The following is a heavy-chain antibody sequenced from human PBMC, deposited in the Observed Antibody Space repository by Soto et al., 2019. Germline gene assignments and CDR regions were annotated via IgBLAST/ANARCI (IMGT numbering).Heavy chain of an antibody. CDR1: GFSFSTYN. V-gene: IGHV3-21*02. CDR2: INGRSNYK. Sequence: EVQVVESGGGLVKPGGSLRLSCATSGFSFSTYNMNWVRQAPGKGLEWGSSINGRSNYKYYTDSVKGRFAISRDNPKNSLYLQMDSLRVEDTAVYYRVREDGLVGSNSAFDYWGQGTLVTVSS. J-gene: IGHJ4*02. CDR3: VREDGLVGSNSAFDY. D-gene: IGHD1-26*01.